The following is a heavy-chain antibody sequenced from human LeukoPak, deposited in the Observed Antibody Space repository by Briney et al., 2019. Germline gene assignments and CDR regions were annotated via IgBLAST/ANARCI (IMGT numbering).Heavy chain of an antibody. CDR2: ISGSGGST. Sequence: GSLRLSCAASGFTFSSYAMSWVRQAPGKGLEWVSAISGSGGSTYYADSVKGRFTISRDNSKNTLYLQMNSLRAEDTAVYYCAKEGWRYYDSSGYPYYFDYWGQGTLVTVSS. CDR1: GFTFSSYA. CDR3: AKEGWRYYDSSGYPYYFDY. V-gene: IGHV3-23*01. D-gene: IGHD3-22*01. J-gene: IGHJ4*02.